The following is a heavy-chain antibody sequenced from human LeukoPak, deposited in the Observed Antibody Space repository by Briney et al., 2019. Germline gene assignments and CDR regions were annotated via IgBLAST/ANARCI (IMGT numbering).Heavy chain of an antibody. J-gene: IGHJ6*02. D-gene: IGHD3-22*01. CDR3: ARLPYYYDSSGYHV. V-gene: IGHV4-59*08. Sequence: PSETLSLTCTVSGGSISSYYWSWIRQPPGKGLEWIGYIYYSGSTNYNPSLKSRVTISVDTSKNQFSLKLSSVTAADTAVYYCARLPYYYDSSGYHVWGQGTTVTVSS. CDR1: GGSISSYY. CDR2: IYYSGST.